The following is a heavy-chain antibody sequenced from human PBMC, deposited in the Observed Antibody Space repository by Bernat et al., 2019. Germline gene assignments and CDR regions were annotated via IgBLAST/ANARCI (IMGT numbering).Heavy chain of an antibody. D-gene: IGHD3/OR15-3a*01. V-gene: IGHV3-7*03. CDR3: ARSRFWTTGAYWYFDL. J-gene: IGHJ2*01. Sequence: EVQLVESGGGLVQPGGSLRLSCAASGFTFSSYCMTWVRQAPGKGLEWVANIKKDGSEKYYVDSVKGRFTISRDNAKNSLYLQMNSQRAEDTAVYYCARSRFWTTGAYWYFDLWGRGTLVTVSS. CDR1: GFTFSSYC. CDR2: IKKDGSEK.